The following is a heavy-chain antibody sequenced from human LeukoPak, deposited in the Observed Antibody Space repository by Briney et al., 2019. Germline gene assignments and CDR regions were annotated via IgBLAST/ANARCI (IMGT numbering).Heavy chain of an antibody. D-gene: IGHD3-16*01. CDR1: GFTFSSYW. V-gene: IGHV3-7*03. Sequence: GGSLRLSCAASGFTFSSYWMSWVRQAPGKGLEWVANINKDGGEKYYVDSVKGRFTISRDNAKNSLYLQMNSLRAEDTAVYYCARSRVNYYDEEQYFDYWGQGNLVTVSS. CDR3: ARSRVNYYDEEQYFDY. CDR2: INKDGGEK. J-gene: IGHJ4*02.